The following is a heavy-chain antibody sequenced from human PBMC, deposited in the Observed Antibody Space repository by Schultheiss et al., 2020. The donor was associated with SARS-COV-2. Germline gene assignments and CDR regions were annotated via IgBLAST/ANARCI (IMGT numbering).Heavy chain of an antibody. CDR1: GGSISSSSYY. D-gene: IGHD1-26*01. V-gene: IGHV4-61*01. CDR2: IYYSGST. Sequence: SETLSLTCTVSGGSISSSSYYWSWIRQPPGKGLEWIGYIYYSGSTYYNPSLKSRVTISVDTSKNQFSLKLSSVTAADTAVYYCARANGSYFPHLYFYYYAMDVWGQGTTVTVSS. J-gene: IGHJ6*02. CDR3: ARANGSYFPHLYFYYYAMDV.